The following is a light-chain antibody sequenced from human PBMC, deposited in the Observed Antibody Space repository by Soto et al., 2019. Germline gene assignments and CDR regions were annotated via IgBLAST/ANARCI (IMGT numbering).Light chain of an antibody. J-gene: IGKJ2*01. V-gene: IGKV3-11*01. Sequence: EIVLTQSPATVSLSPGERATLSCRASQSISSYLAWYQQKPGQAPRLLIYDASNRATGIPARFSGSGSGTDFTLTINGLEPEDFAVYYCLQRSNWRTFGQGTKLELK. CDR2: DAS. CDR1: QSISSY. CDR3: LQRSNWRT.